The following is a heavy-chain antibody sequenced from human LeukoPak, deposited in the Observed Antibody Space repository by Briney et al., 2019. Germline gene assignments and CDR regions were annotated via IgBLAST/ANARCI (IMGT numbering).Heavy chain of an antibody. J-gene: IGHJ4*02. CDR1: VGTFSSYA. D-gene: IGHD1-26*01. CDR2: IIPIFGTA. CDR3: AREVGLVGATWTDY. Sequence: ASVKVTCKASVGTFSSYAISWVRQAPGQGLEWMGGIIPIFGTANYAQKFQGRVTITADESTSTAYMELSSLRSEDTAVYYSAREVGLVGATWTDYWSQGTLVTVSS. V-gene: IGHV1-69*13.